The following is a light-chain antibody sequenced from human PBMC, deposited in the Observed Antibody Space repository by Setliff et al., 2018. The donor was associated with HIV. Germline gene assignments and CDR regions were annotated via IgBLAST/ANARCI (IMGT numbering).Light chain of an antibody. V-gene: IGLV2-14*01. CDR2: EVT. CDR1: SNDVGGYNY. CDR3: SSFGSSNTHV. J-gene: IGLJ2*01. Sequence: QSALTQPASVSGSPGQSITISCTGTSNDVGGYNYVCWYQQHPGKAPKLMIYEVTNRPSGVSYRFSGSKSGNTASLTISGLQAEDEADYYCSSFGSSNTHVFGGGTKVTVL.